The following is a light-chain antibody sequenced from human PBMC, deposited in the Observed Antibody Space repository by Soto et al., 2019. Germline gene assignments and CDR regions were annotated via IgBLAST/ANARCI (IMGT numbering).Light chain of an antibody. J-gene: IGLJ1*01. Sequence: QSVLTQPASVSGSPGQSIAISCTGTSSDVGVYNHVSWYQQHPGKAPKLMIYDVSNRPSGVSDRFSGSKSGNTASLTISGLQAEDEADYYCSSYTTSYTDVFGTGTKVTVL. CDR1: SSDVGVYNH. CDR2: DVS. V-gene: IGLV2-14*03. CDR3: SSYTTSYTDV.